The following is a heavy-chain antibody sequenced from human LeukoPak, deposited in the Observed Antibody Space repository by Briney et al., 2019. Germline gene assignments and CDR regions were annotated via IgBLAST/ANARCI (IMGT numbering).Heavy chain of an antibody. CDR2: ISSYNGNT. CDR1: GYTFTNYD. J-gene: IGHJ4*02. D-gene: IGHD3-22*01. Sequence: ASVKVSCKASGYTFTNYDISWVRQAPGQGLEWMGWISSYNGNTNYAQRLQGRVTMTTDTSTSTAYMELRSLRSDDTAVYYCARDGMGYYDGSTYSYYFDYWGQGTVVTVSS. V-gene: IGHV1-18*01. CDR3: ARDGMGYYDGSTYSYYFDY.